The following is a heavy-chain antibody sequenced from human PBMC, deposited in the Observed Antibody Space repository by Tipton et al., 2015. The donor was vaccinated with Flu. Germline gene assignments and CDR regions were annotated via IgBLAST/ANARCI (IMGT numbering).Heavy chain of an antibody. CDR2: IYYSGGT. CDR3: AGSMYYYDSSGYT. V-gene: IGHV4-59*01. D-gene: IGHD3-22*01. J-gene: IGHJ4*02. Sequence: LRLSCTVSGGSISSYYWSWIRQPPGKGLEWIGYIYYSGGTNYNPSLKSRVTISVDTSKNQFSLKLSSVTAADTAVYYCAGSMYYYDSSGYTGGQGTLVTVSS. CDR1: GGSISSYY.